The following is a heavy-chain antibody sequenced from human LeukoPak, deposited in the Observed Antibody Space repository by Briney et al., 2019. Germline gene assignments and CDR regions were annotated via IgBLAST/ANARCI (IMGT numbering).Heavy chain of an antibody. Sequence: PGGSLRLSCAASGFTFSSYGMHWVRQAPGKGLEWVAVISYDGSNKYYADSVKGRFTISRDNSKNTLYLQMNSLRAEDTAVYYCARDSESVVVVPAAIDYYYGMDVWGQGTTVTVSS. J-gene: IGHJ6*02. V-gene: IGHV3-30*03. CDR3: ARDSESVVVVPAAIDYYYGMDV. D-gene: IGHD2-2*01. CDR2: ISYDGSNK. CDR1: GFTFSSYG.